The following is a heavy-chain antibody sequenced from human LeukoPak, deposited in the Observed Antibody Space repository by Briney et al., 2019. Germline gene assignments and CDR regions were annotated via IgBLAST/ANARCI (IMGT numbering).Heavy chain of an antibody. J-gene: IGHJ4*02. CDR1: GFTFSSYG. V-gene: IGHV3-33*01. Sequence: GGSLRLSCAASGFTFSSYGMHWVRQAPGKGLEWVAVIWYDGSNKYYADSVKGRFTISRDNAKNSLYLQMSSLRAEDTAVYYCARGGTFGVDISDYWGQGTLVTVSS. CDR3: ARGGTFGVDISDY. CDR2: IWYDGSNK. D-gene: IGHD3-3*01.